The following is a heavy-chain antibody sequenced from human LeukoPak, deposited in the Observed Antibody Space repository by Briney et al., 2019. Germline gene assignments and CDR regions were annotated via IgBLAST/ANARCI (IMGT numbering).Heavy chain of an antibody. CDR3: ARDYSG. V-gene: IGHV3-7*01. CDR2: IKQDGTEK. D-gene: IGHD1-26*01. J-gene: IGHJ4*02. CDR1: GFTFSSYW. Sequence: PGGSLRLSCAASGFTFSSYWMSWVRQAPGKGLGWLANIKQDGTEKNYLNSVKGRFTISRDNAKNSLYLQMNSLRAEDTAVYYCARDYSGWGQGTLVTVSS.